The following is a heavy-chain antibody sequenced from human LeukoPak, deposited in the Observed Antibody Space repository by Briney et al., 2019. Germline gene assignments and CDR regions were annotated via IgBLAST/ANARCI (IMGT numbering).Heavy chain of an antibody. Sequence: PSETLSLTCTVSGGSISIYYWSWIRQPPGKGLEWIGYIYYSGSTNYNPSLESRVTISVDTSKNQFSLKLSSVTAADTAVYYCARGDTAMATPYFDYWGQGTLVTISS. J-gene: IGHJ4*02. CDR1: GGSISIYY. D-gene: IGHD5-18*01. CDR3: ARGDTAMATPYFDY. V-gene: IGHV4-59*01. CDR2: IYYSGST.